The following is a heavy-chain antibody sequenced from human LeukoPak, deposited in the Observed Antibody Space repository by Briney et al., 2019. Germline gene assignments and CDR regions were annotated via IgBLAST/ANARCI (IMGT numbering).Heavy chain of an antibody. CDR3: ARGDYHDSSGRLLDY. CDR1: GGTFSSYT. J-gene: IGHJ4*02. D-gene: IGHD3-22*01. Sequence: ASVKVSCKASGGTFSSYTISWVRQAPGQGLEWMGRIIPILGIANYAQKFQGRVTITADKSTSTAYMELSSLRSEDTAVYYCARGDYHDSSGRLLDYWGQGTLVTVSS. V-gene: IGHV1-69*02. CDR2: IIPILGIA.